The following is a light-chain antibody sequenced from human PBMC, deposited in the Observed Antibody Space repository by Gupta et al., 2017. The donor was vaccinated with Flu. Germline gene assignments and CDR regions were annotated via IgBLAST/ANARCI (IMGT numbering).Light chain of an antibody. CDR1: PSVVCDSTGNSD. CDR3: QQYYNTPFT. CDR2: CAT. V-gene: IGKV4-1*01. Sequence: ELSPSDGETPPSVVCDSTGNSDLSWYQQKTGQPPKLLISCATSRAAGVPDRFSTSGSGTEFTLTISSLEPEDFAVYYCQQYYNTPFTFGGGTKVEIK. J-gene: IGKJ4*01.